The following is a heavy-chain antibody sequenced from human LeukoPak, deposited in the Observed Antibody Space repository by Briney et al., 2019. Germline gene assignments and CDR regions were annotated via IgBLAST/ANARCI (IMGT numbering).Heavy chain of an antibody. V-gene: IGHV4-30-4*08. CDR1: GGSFSGYY. J-gene: IGHJ4*02. D-gene: IGHD3-16*02. CDR3: ARSGFGGVIVPLYFDY. Sequence: SETLSLTCAVYGGSFSGYYWSWIRQPPGKGLEWIGYIYYSGSTYYNPSLKSRVTISVDTSKNQFSLKLSSVTAAGTAVYYCARSGFGGVIVPLYFDYWGQGTLVTVSS. CDR2: IYYSGST.